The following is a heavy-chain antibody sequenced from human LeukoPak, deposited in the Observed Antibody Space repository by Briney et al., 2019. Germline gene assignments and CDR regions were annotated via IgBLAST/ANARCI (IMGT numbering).Heavy chain of an antibody. CDR1: GYTFTSYY. D-gene: IGHD3-10*01. CDR3: AKDWRGYYYYMDV. CDR2: INPKNGDT. Sequence: ASVKVSCKASGYTFTSYYMHWVRQAPGQGLEWMGWINPKNGDTDYSQEFQGRVTMTRDTSISTAYMELSRLRSDDTAVYYCAKDWRGYYYYMDVWAKGPRSPSP. V-gene: IGHV1-2*02. J-gene: IGHJ6*03.